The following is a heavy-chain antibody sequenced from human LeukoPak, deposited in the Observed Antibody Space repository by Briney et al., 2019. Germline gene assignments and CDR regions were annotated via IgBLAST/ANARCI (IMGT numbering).Heavy chain of an antibody. CDR2: IYYSGST. CDR3: ARLATYGDYSD. CDR1: GGSMSPYH. J-gene: IGHJ4*02. Sequence: SETLSLTCTVSGGSMSPYHWGWIRQPPGKGLEWTGYIYYSGSTNYNPSLKSRVSMSIDTSKNQFSLRLSSVTAADTAVYYCARLATYGDYSDWGQGTLVTVSS. D-gene: IGHD4-17*01. V-gene: IGHV4-59*08.